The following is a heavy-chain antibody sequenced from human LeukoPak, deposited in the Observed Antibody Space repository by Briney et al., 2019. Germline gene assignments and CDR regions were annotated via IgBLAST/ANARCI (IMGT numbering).Heavy chain of an antibody. J-gene: IGHJ5*02. CDR3: AREDYYYGSGSSWYNWFDP. D-gene: IGHD3-10*01. Sequence: GGSLRLSCAASGFTFSDYYMSWIRQAPGRGLEWVSYISSSGSTIYYADSVKGRFTISRDNAKNSLYLQMNSLRAEDTAVYHCAREDYYYGSGSSWYNWFDPWGQGTLVTVSS. V-gene: IGHV3-11*01. CDR2: ISSSGSTI. CDR1: GFTFSDYY.